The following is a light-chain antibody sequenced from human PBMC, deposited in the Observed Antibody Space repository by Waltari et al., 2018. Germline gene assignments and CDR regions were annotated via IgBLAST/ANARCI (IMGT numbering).Light chain of an antibody. CDR1: PSLLYSSVNKNC. J-gene: IGKJ1*01. CDR2: WAS. CDR3: HQYHTYLWT. V-gene: IGKV4-1*01. Sequence: DIVLTQSPDSLAVSLGERATINCKSSPSLLYSSVNKNCLAWYQQKAGQPPKLLIYWASTREPGVPDQFSGSGSGTDFTLTISSLQPDDVATYHCHQYHTYLWTFGQGTKVEIK.